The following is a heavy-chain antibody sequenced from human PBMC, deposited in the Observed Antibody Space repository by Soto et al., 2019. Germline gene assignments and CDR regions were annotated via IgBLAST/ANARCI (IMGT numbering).Heavy chain of an antibody. CDR1: GDSVSSNSAA. Sequence: SQTLSLPCAISGDSVSSNSAAWNWIRQSPSRGLEWLGRTYYRSKWYNDYAVSVKSRINIHPDTSKNQFSLQLNSVTPEDTAVYYCAREETGTTAYGMDVWGQGTTVTVSS. CDR2: TYYRSKWYN. J-gene: IGHJ6*02. V-gene: IGHV6-1*01. D-gene: IGHD1-7*01. CDR3: AREETGTTAYGMDV.